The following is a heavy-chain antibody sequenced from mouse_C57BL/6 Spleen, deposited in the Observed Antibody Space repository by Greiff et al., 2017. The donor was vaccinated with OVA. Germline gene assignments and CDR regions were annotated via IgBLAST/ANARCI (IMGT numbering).Heavy chain of an antibody. V-gene: IGHV5-6*01. CDR3: AKIYYYGSSDFDY. D-gene: IGHD1-1*01. CDR1: GFTFSSYG. J-gene: IGHJ2*01. CDR2: ISSGGSYT. Sequence: DVQLQESGGDLVKPGGSLKLSCAASGFTFSSYGMSWVRQTPDKRLEWVATISSGGSYTYYPDSVKGRFTISRDNAKNTLYLQMSSLKSEDTAMYYCAKIYYYGSSDFDYWGQGTTLTVSS.